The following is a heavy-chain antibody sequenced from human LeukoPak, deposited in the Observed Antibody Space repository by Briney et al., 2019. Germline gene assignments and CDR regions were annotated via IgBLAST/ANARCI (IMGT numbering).Heavy chain of an antibody. Sequence: PSETLSLTCTVSGGSISSSSYYWGWIRQPPGKGLEWIGSIYYSGTTYSNPSLNSRVTISRDTSKNQFSLQLHSVTAADTAVYYCVRHDGRGGATMGAWDCWGQGSLVTVSS. V-gene: IGHV4-39*01. CDR1: GGSISSSSYY. CDR3: VRHDGRGGATMGAWDC. CDR2: IYYSGTT. J-gene: IGHJ4*02. D-gene: IGHD4/OR15-4a*01.